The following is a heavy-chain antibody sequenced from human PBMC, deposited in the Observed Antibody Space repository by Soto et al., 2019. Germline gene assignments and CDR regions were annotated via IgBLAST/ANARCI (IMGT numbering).Heavy chain of an antibody. CDR3: AKDYTSSSIWRPYFDY. CDR2: LSGSGGST. Sequence: GGSLRLSCEASGFTFSSYAMSWVRKAPGKGLEWVSGLSGSGGSTYYADSVKGRFTISRDNSKNTLYLQMNSLRADDTAVYYCAKDYTSSSIWRPYFDYWGPGTLVTVSS. J-gene: IGHJ4*02. D-gene: IGHD6-6*01. V-gene: IGHV3-23*01. CDR1: GFTFSSYA.